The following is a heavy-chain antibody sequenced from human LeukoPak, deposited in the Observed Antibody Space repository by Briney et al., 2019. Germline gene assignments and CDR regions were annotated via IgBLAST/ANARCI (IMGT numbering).Heavy chain of an antibody. CDR1: GFTFSDYG. Sequence: GGSLRLSCAASGFTFSDYGMHWVRQAPGKGLEWVAFIRYDGSNKYYADSVKGRFTISRDNSKNALFLQMNSLRAEDTAVYYCARDLSGVAGYTYGRGIDYWGQGTLVTVSS. V-gene: IGHV3-30*02. D-gene: IGHD5-18*01. J-gene: IGHJ4*02. CDR3: ARDLSGVAGYTYGRGIDY. CDR2: IRYDGSNK.